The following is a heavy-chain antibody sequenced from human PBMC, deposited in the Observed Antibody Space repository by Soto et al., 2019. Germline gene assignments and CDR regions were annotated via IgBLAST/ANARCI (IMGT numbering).Heavy chain of an antibody. CDR3: ARSQQLVRGMDY. CDR1: GGSFSGYY. Sequence: QVQLQQWGAGLLKPSETLSLTCAVYGGSFSGYYWSGIRQPPGKGLEWIGEINHSGSTNYNPALKRRVTIQVDTSKHQFSLTLRSVTAADTAVYYCARSQQLVRGMDYWGQGTLVHGSS. V-gene: IGHV4-34*01. D-gene: IGHD6-13*01. J-gene: IGHJ4*02. CDR2: INHSGST.